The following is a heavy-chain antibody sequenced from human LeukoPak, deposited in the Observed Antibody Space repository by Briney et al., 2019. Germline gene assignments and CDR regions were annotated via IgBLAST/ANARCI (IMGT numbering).Heavy chain of an antibody. CDR2: ISSSGSTI. J-gene: IGHJ4*02. Sequence: QPGGSLRLSCAASGFTFSSYEMNWVRQAPGKGLEWVSYISSSGSTIYYADSVKGRFTISRDNAKNSLYLQMNSLRAEDTAVYYCARESAGHDSSGYSIVDFDYWGQGTLVTVSS. CDR1: GFTFSSYE. CDR3: ARESAGHDSSGYSIVDFDY. D-gene: IGHD3-22*01. V-gene: IGHV3-48*03.